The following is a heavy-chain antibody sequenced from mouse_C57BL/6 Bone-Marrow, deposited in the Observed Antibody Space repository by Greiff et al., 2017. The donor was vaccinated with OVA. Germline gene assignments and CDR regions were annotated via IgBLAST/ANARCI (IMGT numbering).Heavy chain of an antibody. CDR2: IYPGDGDT. CDR1: GYAFSSSW. V-gene: IGHV1-82*01. D-gene: IGHD2-2*01. Sequence: VQLQQSGPELVKPGASVKISCKASGYAFSSSWMNWVKQRPGKGLEWIGRIYPGDGDTNYNGKFKGKATLTADKSSSTAYMQLSSLTSEDSAVYFCARRGGYEDYFDYWGQGTTLTVSS. CDR3: ARRGGYEDYFDY. J-gene: IGHJ2*01.